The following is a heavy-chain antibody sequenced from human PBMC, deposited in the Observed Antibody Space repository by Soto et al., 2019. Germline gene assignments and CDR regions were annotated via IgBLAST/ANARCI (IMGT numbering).Heavy chain of an antibody. J-gene: IGHJ5*02. V-gene: IGHV4-59*08. CDR2: IYYSGST. Sequence: PSETLSLTCTVSGGSISSYYWSWIRQPPGKGLEWIGYIYYSGSTNYNPSLKSRVTISVDTSKNQFSLKLSSVTAADTAVYYCARGGGWFDPWGQGTLVTVSS. CDR3: ARGGGWFDP. D-gene: IGHD3-16*01. CDR1: GGSISSYY.